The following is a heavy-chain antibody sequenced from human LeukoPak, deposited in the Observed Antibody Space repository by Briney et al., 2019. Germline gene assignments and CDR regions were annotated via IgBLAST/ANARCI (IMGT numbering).Heavy chain of an antibody. V-gene: IGHV3-48*03. J-gene: IGHJ4*02. CDR2: ISHSGTMI. D-gene: IGHD2-21*02. CDR1: GFTFGDYE. CDR3: ARESASCGGDCIDY. Sequence: GGSLRLSCAASGFTFGDYEINWVRQAPGRGLEWVSYISHSGTMIYYADSVKGRFTVSRDNARNSLYLQLNSLRADDTAVYYCARESASCGGDCIDYWGQGTLVTVSS.